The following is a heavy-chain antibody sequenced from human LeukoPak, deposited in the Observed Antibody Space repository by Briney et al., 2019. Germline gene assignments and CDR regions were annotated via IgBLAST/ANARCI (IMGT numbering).Heavy chain of an antibody. CDR3: ARREIAAAGTDDFDY. Sequence: PGGSLRLSCATSGFIFSNYAMNWVRQAPGKGLEWVSALSGGGGSTYSADSVKGRFTISRDNSKNTLYLQMNSLRAEDTAVYYCARREIAAAGTDDFDYWGQGTLVTVSS. CDR2: LSGGGGST. CDR1: GFIFSNYA. J-gene: IGHJ4*02. D-gene: IGHD6-13*01. V-gene: IGHV3-23*01.